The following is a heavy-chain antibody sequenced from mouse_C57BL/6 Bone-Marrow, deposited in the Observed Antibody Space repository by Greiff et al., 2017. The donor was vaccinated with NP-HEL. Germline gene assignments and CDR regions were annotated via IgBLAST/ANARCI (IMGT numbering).Heavy chain of an antibody. CDR1: GFTSSSYA. D-gene: IGHD6-2*01. V-gene: IGHV5-4*01. Sequence: EVMLVESGGGLVKPGGSLKLSCAASGFTSSSYAMSWVRQTPEKRLEWVATISDGGSYTYYPDNVKGRFTISRDNAKNNLYLQMSHLKSEDTAMYYCARESLNWYFDVWGTGTTVTVSS. CDR3: ARESLNWYFDV. CDR2: ISDGGSYT. J-gene: IGHJ1*03.